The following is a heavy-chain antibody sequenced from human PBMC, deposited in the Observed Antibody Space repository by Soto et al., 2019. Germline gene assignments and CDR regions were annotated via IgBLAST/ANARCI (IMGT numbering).Heavy chain of an antibody. D-gene: IGHD3-3*01. CDR3: ARDAAYYSLWSGYYPTRNGMDV. V-gene: IGHV3-33*01. J-gene: IGHJ6*02. CDR2: IWYDGSKK. CDR1: GFTFSSFG. Sequence: VQVVESGGGVVQPGRSLRLSCAAYGFTFSSFGMHWVRQAPGKALEWVSLIWYDGSKKSYGDSVKGRFTISRDNSRNTVYLQMASLRADVTAVYYCARDAAYYSLWSGYYPTRNGMDVWGQGTTVTVSS.